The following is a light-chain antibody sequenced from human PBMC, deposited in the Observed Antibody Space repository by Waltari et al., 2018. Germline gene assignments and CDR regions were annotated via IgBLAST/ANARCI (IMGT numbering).Light chain of an antibody. CDR1: QSVRSY. CDR3: QQRSNWPA. Sequence: EIVLTQSPATLSLSPGERATLSCRASQSVRSYLAWYQQKPGQAPRLLIYDASNTATGITARFSGSGSGTDFTLTISSLEPEDFAVYYCQQRSNWPAFGQGTKLEIK. V-gene: IGKV3-11*01. J-gene: IGKJ2*01. CDR2: DAS.